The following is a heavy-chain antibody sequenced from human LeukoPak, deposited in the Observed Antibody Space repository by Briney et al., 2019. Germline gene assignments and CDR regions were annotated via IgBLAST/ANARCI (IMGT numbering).Heavy chain of an antibody. V-gene: IGHV4-39*01. Sequence: SETLSLTCTVSGGSISSGAYYWGWIRQPPGKGLEWIGSIYYSGSTYYNPSLKSRVTISVDTSKNQFSLRLSSVTAADTAVYYCARHRGSWYVDYWGQGTLVTVSS. CDR3: ARHRGSWYVDY. J-gene: IGHJ4*02. CDR2: IYYSGST. D-gene: IGHD6-13*01. CDR1: GGSISSGAYY.